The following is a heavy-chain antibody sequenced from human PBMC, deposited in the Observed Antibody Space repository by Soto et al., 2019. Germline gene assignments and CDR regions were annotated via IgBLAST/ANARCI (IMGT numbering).Heavy chain of an antibody. J-gene: IGHJ4*02. CDR3: ARGSYSSGWQGDY. CDR2: ISYDGSNK. Sequence: QVQLVESGGGVVQPGRSLRLSCAASGFTFSSYAMHWVRQAPGTGLEWVAVISYDGSNKYYADSVKGRFTISRDNSKNTLYLQMNSLRAEDTAVYYCARGSYSSGWQGDYWGQGTLVTVSS. CDR1: GFTFSSYA. D-gene: IGHD6-19*01. V-gene: IGHV3-30-3*01.